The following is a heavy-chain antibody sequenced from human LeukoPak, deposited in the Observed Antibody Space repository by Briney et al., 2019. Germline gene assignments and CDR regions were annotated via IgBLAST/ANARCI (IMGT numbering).Heavy chain of an antibody. CDR3: ARHRSSGYYYLDRRIDY. V-gene: IGHV4-34*01. CDR1: GGSFSGYY. D-gene: IGHD3-22*01. CDR2: INHSGST. J-gene: IGHJ4*02. Sequence: SETLSLTCAVYGGSFSGYYWSWIRQPPGKGLEWIGEINHSGSTNYNPSLKSRVTISVDTSKNQFSLKLSSVTAADTAVYYCARHRSSGYYYLDRRIDYWGQETLVTVSS.